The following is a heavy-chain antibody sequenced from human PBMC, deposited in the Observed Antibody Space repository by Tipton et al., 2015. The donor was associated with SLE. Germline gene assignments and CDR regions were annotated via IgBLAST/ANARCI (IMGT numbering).Heavy chain of an antibody. Sequence: TLSLTCTVSGNSISSGPYYWSWLRQHPGMGLEWIGYIYYSGVTYYNPSLESRVTISVDTSKSQFSLQLNSVTAADTAVYYCARALEYDYGGNFHHFDYWGLGTLVTVSS. CDR3: ARALEYDYGGNFHHFDY. J-gene: IGHJ4*02. CDR2: IYYSGVT. V-gene: IGHV4-31*03. CDR1: GNSISSGPYY. D-gene: IGHD4-23*01.